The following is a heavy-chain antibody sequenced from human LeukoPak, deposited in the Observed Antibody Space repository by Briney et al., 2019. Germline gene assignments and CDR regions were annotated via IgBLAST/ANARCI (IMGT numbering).Heavy chain of an antibody. CDR2: IYYSGST. J-gene: IGHJ4*02. Sequence: SETLSLTCTVSGGSISSSSYYWGWIRQPPGKGLEWIGSIYYSGSTYYNPSLKSRVTISVDTSKNQFSLKLSSVTAADTAVYYCARHPPPLFMFDYWGQGTLVTVSS. D-gene: IGHD2-21*01. V-gene: IGHV4-39*01. CDR1: GGSISSSSYY. CDR3: ARHPPPLFMFDY.